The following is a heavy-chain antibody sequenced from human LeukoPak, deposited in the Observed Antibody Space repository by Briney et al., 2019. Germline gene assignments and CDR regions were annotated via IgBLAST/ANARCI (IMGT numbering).Heavy chain of an antibody. CDR3: ARDRVDTAMVTGLRYYYYYMDV. CDR1: GYTFTSYG. J-gene: IGHJ6*03. Sequence: SVKVSCKASGYTFTSYGISWVRQAPGQGLEWMGRIIPIFGTANYAQKFQGRVTITTDESTSTAYMELSSLRSEDTAVYYCARDRVDTAMVTGLRYYYYYMDVWGKGTTVTVSS. D-gene: IGHD5-18*01. V-gene: IGHV1-69*05. CDR2: IIPIFGTA.